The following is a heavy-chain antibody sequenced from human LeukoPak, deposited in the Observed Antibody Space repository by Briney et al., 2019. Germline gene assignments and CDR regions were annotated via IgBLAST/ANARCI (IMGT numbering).Heavy chain of an antibody. CDR3: ARPSLDYGDLCNWFDP. Sequence: SQTLSLTCTVSGGSISSGDYYWSWIRQPPGKGLEWIGYIYYSGRPYYNPSLTSRVTISVDTSKNQFSLKLSSVTAADTAVNYCARPSLDYGDLCNWFDPWGQGTLVTVSS. V-gene: IGHV4-30-4*08. CDR2: IYYSGRP. CDR1: GGSISSGDYY. J-gene: IGHJ5*02. D-gene: IGHD4-17*01.